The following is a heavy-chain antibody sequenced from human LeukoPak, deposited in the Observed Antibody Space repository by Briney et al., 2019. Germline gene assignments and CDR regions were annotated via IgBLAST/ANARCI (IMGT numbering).Heavy chain of an antibody. CDR3: ARNIPYYYYVMDV. D-gene: IGHD2-2*02. J-gene: IGHJ6*02. V-gene: IGHV4-59*01. Sequence: PSETLSPTCTVSGGAITSYYWGWIPQRPGKGRGWVGYIYYSGSTNSNPSLKSRVTISVDTSKNQFSLKLSSVSAADTAVYYCARNIPYYYYVMDVWGQGTTVTVSS. CDR2: IYYSGST. CDR1: GGAITSYY.